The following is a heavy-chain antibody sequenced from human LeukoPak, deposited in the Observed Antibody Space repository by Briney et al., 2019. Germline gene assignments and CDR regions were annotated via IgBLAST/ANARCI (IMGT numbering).Heavy chain of an antibody. CDR2: IKSKTDGGTT. D-gene: IGHD3-9*01. CDR3: TTDPAGDRYYDILTGYQTYGMDV. CDR1: GFTFSNAW. Sequence: PGGSLRLSCAASGFTFSNAWMSWVRQAPGKGLEWVGRIKSKTDGGTTDYAAPVKGRFTISRDDSNNTLYLQMTSLKTKDTAVYYCTTDPAGDRYYDILTGYQTYGMDVWGQGTTVTVSS. J-gene: IGHJ6*02. V-gene: IGHV3-15*01.